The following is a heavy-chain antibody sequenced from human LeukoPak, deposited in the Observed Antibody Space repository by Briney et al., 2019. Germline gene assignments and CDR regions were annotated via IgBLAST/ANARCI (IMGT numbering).Heavy chain of an antibody. J-gene: IGHJ1*01. D-gene: IGHD5-12*01. CDR3: GSNLVATTSVF. CDR2: ITSSGDDI. Sequence: PGGSLRLSCAASGFTFSDYYMSWIRQAPGKGLEWVAYITSSGDDIYYAESVKGRFTICRDKAKNALFLRMSSLRVEDTATYYCGSNLVATTSVFWGEGALGSVSS. V-gene: IGHV3-11*04. CDR1: GFTFSDYY.